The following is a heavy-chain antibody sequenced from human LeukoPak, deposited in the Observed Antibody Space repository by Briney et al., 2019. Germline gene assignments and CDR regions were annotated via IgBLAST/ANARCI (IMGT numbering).Heavy chain of an antibody. V-gene: IGHV3-30*02. D-gene: IGHD3-16*01. CDR3: AKDRDTFMLLCDF. J-gene: IGHJ4*02. CDR2: IRYDGSNK. CDR1: GFTFLSYG. Sequence: GGSLTLSFLASGFTFLSYGLHWVCQAPGKGLDWVAFIRYDGSNKYYADSVKGRFTIYRDNSKNTLYLQMNSLRAEDTAVYYCAKDRDTFMLLCDFWGRGTLVTVSS.